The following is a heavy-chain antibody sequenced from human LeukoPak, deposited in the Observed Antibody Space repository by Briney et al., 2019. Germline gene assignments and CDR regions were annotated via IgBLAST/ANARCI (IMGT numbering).Heavy chain of an antibody. J-gene: IGHJ4*02. CDR1: GGSFSGYY. D-gene: IGHD1-7*01. V-gene: IGHV4-34*01. Sequence: SETLSLTCAVYGGSFSGYYWSWIRQPPGKGLEWIGEINHSGSTNYNPSLKSRVTISVDTSKNQFSLELSSVTAADTAVYYCARARFAGTTVDYWGQGTLVTVSS. CDR2: INHSGST. CDR3: ARARFAGTTVDY.